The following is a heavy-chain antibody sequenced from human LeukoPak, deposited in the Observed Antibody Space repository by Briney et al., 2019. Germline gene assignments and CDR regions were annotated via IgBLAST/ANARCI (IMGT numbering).Heavy chain of an antibody. CDR3: AREHLFSGSENFVLHNWFDP. CDR1: GYTFTDYY. CDR2: INPDTGGT. J-gene: IGHJ5*02. D-gene: IGHD3-10*01. Sequence: GPSVDPSRKASGYTFTDYYMNWVRRAPGQGLEWMGRINPDTGGTNSAQRFQGRVTMTRDTSIRTAYMELSSMRSDDTAVYYCAREHLFSGSENFVLHNWFDPWGQGTLVTVSS. V-gene: IGHV1-2*02.